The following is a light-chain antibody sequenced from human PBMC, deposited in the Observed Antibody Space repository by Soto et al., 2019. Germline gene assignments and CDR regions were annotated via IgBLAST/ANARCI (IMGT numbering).Light chain of an antibody. V-gene: IGLV2-14*03. CDR1: STDVGAYNS. J-gene: IGLJ1*01. Sequence: QSALTQPASVSGSPGQSIAISCTGTSTDVGAYNSVSCYQQHPGRAPKLMIHDVSNRPSGVSHRFSGSKSVNAAALTISGLQAEDEADYYCSSYASSSTYVFGPGTKLTVL. CDR2: DVS. CDR3: SSYASSSTYV.